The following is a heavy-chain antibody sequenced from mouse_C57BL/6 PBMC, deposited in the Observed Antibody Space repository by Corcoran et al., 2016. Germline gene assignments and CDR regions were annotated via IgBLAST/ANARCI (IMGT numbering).Heavy chain of an antibody. CDR1: GYTFTDYY. Sequence: EVQLHQSGPELVKPGASVKISCKASGYTFTDYYMNWVKQSHGKSLEWIGDINPNNGGTSYNQKFKGKATLTVDKSSSTAYMELRSLTSEDSAVYYCARNSHYYGSSWFAYWGQGTLVTVSA. J-gene: IGHJ3*01. V-gene: IGHV1-26*01. D-gene: IGHD1-1*01. CDR3: ARNSHYYGSSWFAY. CDR2: INPNNGGT.